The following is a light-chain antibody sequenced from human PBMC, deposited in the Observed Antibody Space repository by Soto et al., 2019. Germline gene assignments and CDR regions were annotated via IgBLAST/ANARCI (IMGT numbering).Light chain of an antibody. CDR2: DAS. CDR1: QSVLYSSNNKNY. CDR3: QQFYNYPRT. J-gene: IGKJ1*01. V-gene: IGKV4-1*01. Sequence: DIVITQSPDSLAVSLGERATSNCKSSQSVLYSSNNKNYLAWYQQIPGKAPKLLIYDASTLQTGVPSRFSGSGSGTDFTLTISYLQSEDFGTYYCQQFYNYPRTFGQGTKVDI.